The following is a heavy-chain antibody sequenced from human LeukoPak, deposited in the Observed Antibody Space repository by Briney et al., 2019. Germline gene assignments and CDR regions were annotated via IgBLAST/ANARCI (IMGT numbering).Heavy chain of an antibody. CDR1: GYTFTSYG. CDR2: INAYNGNT. D-gene: IGHD3-10*01. V-gene: IGHV1-18*01. J-gene: IGHJ6*02. CDR3: ARVGLPYYYYGMDV. Sequence: GASVKVSCKASGYTFTSYGINWVRQAPGQGLEWMGWINAYNGNTNYAQRLQGRVTMTTDTSTTTAYMELRSLRSDDTAVYYCARVGLPYYYYGMDVWGQGTTVTVSS.